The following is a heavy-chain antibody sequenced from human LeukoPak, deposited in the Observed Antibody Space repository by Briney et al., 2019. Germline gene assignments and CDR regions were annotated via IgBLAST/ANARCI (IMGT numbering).Heavy chain of an antibody. J-gene: IGHJ5*02. CDR1: GGSINNYY. D-gene: IGHD2-15*01. V-gene: IGHV4-59*12. CDR3: ARRDTNSGVDP. CDR2: ISYSGST. Sequence: SETLSLTCTVSGGSINNYYWSWIRQPPGKGLEWIGYISYSGSTDYNPSLKSRVTISIDTSKNQFSLKLSSVTAADTAVYYCARRDTNSGVDPWGQGTLVTVSS.